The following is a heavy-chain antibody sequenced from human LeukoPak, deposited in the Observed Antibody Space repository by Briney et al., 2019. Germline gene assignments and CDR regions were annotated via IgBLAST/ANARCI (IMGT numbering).Heavy chain of an antibody. CDR2: INHSGST. Sequence: SETLSLTCAVYGGSFSGYYWSWIRQPPGKGLEWIGEINHSGSTNYNPSLKSRVTISVDTSKNQFSLKLSSVTAADTAVYYCARSPLYSSGWYNYWGQGTLVTVSS. J-gene: IGHJ4*02. CDR1: GGSFSGYY. V-gene: IGHV4-34*01. D-gene: IGHD6-19*01. CDR3: ARSPLYSSGWYNY.